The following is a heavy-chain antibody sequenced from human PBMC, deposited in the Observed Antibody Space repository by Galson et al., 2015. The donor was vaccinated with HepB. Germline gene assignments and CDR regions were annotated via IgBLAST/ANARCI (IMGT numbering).Heavy chain of an antibody. Sequence: TLSLTCTVSGGSISSYYWSWIRQPPGKGLEWIGYIYYSGSTNYNPSLKSRVTISVDTSKNQFSLKLSSVTAADTAVYYCARLEQWLGDFDYWGQGTLVTVSS. V-gene: IGHV4-59*08. J-gene: IGHJ4*02. D-gene: IGHD6-19*01. CDR3: ARLEQWLGDFDY. CDR2: IYYSGST. CDR1: GGSISSYY.